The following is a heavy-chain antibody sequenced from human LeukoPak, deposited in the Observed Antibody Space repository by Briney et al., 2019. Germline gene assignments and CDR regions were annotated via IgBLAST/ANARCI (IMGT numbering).Heavy chain of an antibody. CDR1: GFTLSNAW. Sequence: GGPLRLSCAASGFTLSNAWMSRFRQAQGKGLEWVGRIKRKTDGGKTDYAAPVQSRITISRDDSKNTLYLQMNSLKTENTAVYYCTTDGYCSGGSCQSHPVLTWGQGTLATVSS. CDR2: IKRKTDGGKT. V-gene: IGHV3-15*01. J-gene: IGHJ4*02. D-gene: IGHD2-15*01. CDR3: TTDGYCSGGSCQSHPVLT.